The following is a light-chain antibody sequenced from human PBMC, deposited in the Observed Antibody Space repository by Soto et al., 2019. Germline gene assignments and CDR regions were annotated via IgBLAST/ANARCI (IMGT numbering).Light chain of an antibody. V-gene: IGLV1-40*01. CDR2: GNS. CDR1: SSSIGAGYD. Sequence: QAVVTQPPSVSGAPGQRVTISCTGISSSIGAGYDVHWYQQLPGTAPKLLIYGNSNRPSGVPDRFSGSKSGTSASLAITGLQAEDEADYYCQSYDSSLSGWVFGGGTQLTVL. CDR3: QSYDSSLSGWV. J-gene: IGLJ3*02.